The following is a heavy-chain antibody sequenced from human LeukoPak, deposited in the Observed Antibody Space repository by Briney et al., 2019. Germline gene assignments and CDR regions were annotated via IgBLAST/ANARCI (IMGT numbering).Heavy chain of an antibody. V-gene: IGHV1-8*01. Sequence: GASVKVSCKASGYTFTSYDINWVRQATGQGLEWMGWMNPNSGNTGYAQKFQGRVTMTRNTSISTAYMELSSLRSEDTAVYYCARGHSPMSDILTGYYSEDPEYGMDVWGQGTTVTVSS. CDR1: GYTFTSYD. CDR3: ARGHSPMSDILTGYYSEDPEYGMDV. CDR2: MNPNSGNT. D-gene: IGHD3-9*01. J-gene: IGHJ6*02.